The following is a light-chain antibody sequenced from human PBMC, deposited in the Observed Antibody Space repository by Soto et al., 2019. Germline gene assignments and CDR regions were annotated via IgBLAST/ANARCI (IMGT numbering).Light chain of an antibody. CDR1: SSDVGGYNY. J-gene: IGLJ1*01. CDR2: EVI. Sequence: QSALTQPASVSGSPGQWITISCTGTSSDVGGYNYVSWYQQHPGKAPKLMIYEVINRPSGVSIRFSGSKSGNTASLTISGLQSEDEADYYCCSYTSSSTAFVFGTGTKLTVL. V-gene: IGLV2-14*01. CDR3: CSYTSSSTAFV.